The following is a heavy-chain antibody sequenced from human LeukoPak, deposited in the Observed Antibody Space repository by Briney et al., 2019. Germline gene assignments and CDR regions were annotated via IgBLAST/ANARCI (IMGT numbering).Heavy chain of an antibody. Sequence: ASVKVSCKASGYTFTGYYMHWVRQAPGQGLEWMGWISAYNGNTNYAQKLQGRVTMTTDTSTSTAYMELRSLRSDDTAVYYCASGRGGLQYLGYWGQGTLVTVSS. V-gene: IGHV1-18*04. J-gene: IGHJ4*02. CDR3: ASGRGGLQYLGY. CDR2: ISAYNGNT. D-gene: IGHD4-11*01. CDR1: GYTFTGYY.